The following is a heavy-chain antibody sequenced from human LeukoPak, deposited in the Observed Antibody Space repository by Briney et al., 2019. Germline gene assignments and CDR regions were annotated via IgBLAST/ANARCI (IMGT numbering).Heavy chain of an antibody. CDR3: ASSTNYYYYYYMDV. CDR1: GGSISSYY. D-gene: IGHD5/OR15-5a*01. V-gene: IGHV4-4*07. CDR2: IYTSGST. Sequence: SETLSLTCTVSGGSISSYYWSWIRQPAGKGLEWIGRIYTSGSTNYNPSLKSRVTISVDTSKNQFSLKLSSVTAADTAVYYCASSTNYYYYYYMDVWGKGTTVTISS. J-gene: IGHJ6*03.